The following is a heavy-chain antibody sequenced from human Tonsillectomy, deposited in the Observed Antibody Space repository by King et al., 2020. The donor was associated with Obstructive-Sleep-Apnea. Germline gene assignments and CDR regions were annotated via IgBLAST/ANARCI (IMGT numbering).Heavy chain of an antibody. CDR1: GYSFTSYW. V-gene: IGHV5-51*01. J-gene: IGHJ6*02. Sequence: QLVQSGAEVKKPGESLKISCKGSGYSFTSYWIGWVRQMPGKGLEGMGIIYPGDSDTRYSPSFHVQVTISADKSISTAYLQWSSLKASDTAMYYCARRAPKGIAARLYGMDVWGQGTTVTVSS. D-gene: IGHD6-6*01. CDR2: IYPGDSDT. CDR3: ARRAPKGIAARLYGMDV.